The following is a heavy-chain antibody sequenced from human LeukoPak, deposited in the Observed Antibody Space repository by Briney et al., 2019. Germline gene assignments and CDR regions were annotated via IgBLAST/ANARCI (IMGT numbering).Heavy chain of an antibody. D-gene: IGHD2-15*01. CDR3: ARGSGGSPYAFDI. CDR2: ISAGATKT. CDR1: GFSFKNNA. Sequence: GGSLRLSCVASGFSFKNNAMSWVRQAPGKGLGWGSGISAGATKTYYAGSVKGRFPISRDNSMNTLYLHMNSLRPEAPAVNYCARGSGGSPYAFDIWGQGAMVTVSS. V-gene: IGHV3-23*01. J-gene: IGHJ3*02.